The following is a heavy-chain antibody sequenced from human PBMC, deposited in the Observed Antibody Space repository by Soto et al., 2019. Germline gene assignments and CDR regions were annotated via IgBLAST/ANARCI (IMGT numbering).Heavy chain of an antibody. CDR2: IYYSGST. D-gene: IGHD5-12*01. V-gene: IGHV4-59*01. CDR1: GGSISSYY. J-gene: IGHJ4*02. CDR3: ARDQGLRLRAYFDY. Sequence: QVQLQESGPGLVKPSETLSLTCTVSGGSISSYYWSWIRQPPGKGLEWIGYIYYSGSTNYNPSLKSRGTISVDTSKNQFSLKLSSVTAADTAVYYCARDQGLRLRAYFDYWGQGTLVTVSS.